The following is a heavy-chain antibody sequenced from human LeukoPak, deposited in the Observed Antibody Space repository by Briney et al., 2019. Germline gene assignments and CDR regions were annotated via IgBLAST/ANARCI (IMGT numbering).Heavy chain of an antibody. CDR1: GYTFIAYY. V-gene: IGHV1-2*02. Sequence: GATVKVSCKASGYTFIAYYIHWVRQAPGQGLEWMGWINPNRGDTKYAQKFQGRVTMTRDTSINTAYMELNSLGYDDTAVYYCVSLAAGRFDYWGQGALVTVSS. J-gene: IGHJ4*02. CDR3: VSLAAGRFDY. CDR2: INPNRGDT. D-gene: IGHD6-13*01.